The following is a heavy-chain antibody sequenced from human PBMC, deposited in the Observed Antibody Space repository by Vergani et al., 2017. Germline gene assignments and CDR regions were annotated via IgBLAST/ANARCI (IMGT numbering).Heavy chain of an antibody. D-gene: IGHD6-19*01. J-gene: IGHJ4*02. CDR3: AKDPRIAVAGTTPFDY. V-gene: IGHV3-23*04. Sequence: VQLVESGGGVVQPGRSLRLSCAASGFTFSSYGMHWVRQAPGKGLEWVSAISGSGGSTYYADSVKGRFTISRDNSKNTLYLQMNSLRAEDTAVYYCAKDPRIAVAGTTPFDYWGQGTLVTVSS. CDR1: GFTFSSYG. CDR2: ISGSGGST.